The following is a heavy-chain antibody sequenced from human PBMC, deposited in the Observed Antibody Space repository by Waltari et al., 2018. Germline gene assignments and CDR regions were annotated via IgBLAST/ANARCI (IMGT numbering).Heavy chain of an antibody. CDR2: INHAGYD. V-gene: IGHV4-34*02. D-gene: IGHD2-15*01. CDR3: VRLEDCTGPGGHCYSGDPFALDV. Sequence: QVQLQQWGAGLLQSSETLSLTCAVYGGSFSGYYWGWVRQPPGKGLEWIGEINHAGYDKHNPSRRSRVTMSADTSKSQFSLKLNSVTAADTAVYYCVRLEDCTGPGGHCYSGDPFALDVWGQGTTVTVSS. CDR1: GGSFSGYY. J-gene: IGHJ6*02.